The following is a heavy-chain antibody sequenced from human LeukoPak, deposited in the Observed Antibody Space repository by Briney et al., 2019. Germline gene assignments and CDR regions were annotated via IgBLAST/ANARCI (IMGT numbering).Heavy chain of an antibody. CDR2: IYYSGST. V-gene: IGHV4-59*01. J-gene: IGHJ4*02. CDR1: GGSISGYY. Sequence: SETLSLTCTVSGGSISGYYWSWIRQPPGKGLEWIGYIYYSGSTNYNPSLKSRVTISVDTSKNQFSLKLSSVTAADTAVYYCARGTYSSGWYYFDYWGQGTLVTVSS. CDR3: ARGTYSSGWYYFDY. D-gene: IGHD6-19*01.